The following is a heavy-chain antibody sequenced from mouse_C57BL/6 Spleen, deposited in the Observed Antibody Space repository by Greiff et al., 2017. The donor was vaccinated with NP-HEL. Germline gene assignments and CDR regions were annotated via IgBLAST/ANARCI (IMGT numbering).Heavy chain of an antibody. D-gene: IGHD2-4*01. CDR2: IYPSDSET. CDR3: SIENDYDGLDY. J-gene: IGHJ2*01. V-gene: IGHV1-61*01. CDR1: GYTFTSYW. Sequence: VQLQQPGAELVRPGSSVKLSCKASGYTFTSYWMDWVKQRPGQGLEWIGNIYPSDSETHYNQKFKDKATLTVDKSSSTAYMQLSSLTSEDSAVYYCSIENDYDGLDYWGQGTTLTVSS.